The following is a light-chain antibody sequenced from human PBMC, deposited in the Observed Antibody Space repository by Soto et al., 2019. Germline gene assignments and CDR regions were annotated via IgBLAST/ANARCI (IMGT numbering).Light chain of an antibody. CDR3: QQYNAWPLT. J-gene: IGKJ4*01. CDR2: GAS. Sequence: EIVMTQSPATLSVSPGERATLSCRASQSVSNNLAWYQQKPGQAPRLLLYGASTRAAGLPARFSGSGSGTEFTLTISSLQSEDVALFSCQQYNAWPLTFGGGTKVDIK. V-gene: IGKV3-15*01. CDR1: QSVSNN.